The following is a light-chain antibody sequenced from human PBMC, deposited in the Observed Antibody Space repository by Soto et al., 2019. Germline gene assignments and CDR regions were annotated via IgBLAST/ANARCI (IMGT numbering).Light chain of an antibody. J-gene: IGLJ1*01. Sequence: QSVLTQPASVSGSPRQSITISCAGTGSDVGAYNLVSWYQQHPGKAPKLIICGVNTRPSGISNRFSGSKSGDTASLTISGLQAEDEADYFCCSYAGTVAYVFGTGTKVT. V-gene: IGLV2-23*02. CDR2: GVN. CDR3: CSYAGTVAYV. CDR1: GSDVGAYNL.